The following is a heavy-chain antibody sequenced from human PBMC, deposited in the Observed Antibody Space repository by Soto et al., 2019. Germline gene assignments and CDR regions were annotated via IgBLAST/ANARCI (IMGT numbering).Heavy chain of an antibody. V-gene: IGHV3-23*01. J-gene: IGHJ6*02. D-gene: IGHD7-27*01. Sequence: PXVCLRPSGGVCGSSFRSNATSWGPQDPGKGREWVSAISGSGGSTYYADSVKGRFTISRDNSKNTLYLQMNSLRAEDTAVYYCAKDLGNTILYYYYYGMDVWGQGTTVTVSS. CDR1: GSSFRSNA. CDR2: ISGSGGST. CDR3: AKDLGNTILYYYYYGMDV.